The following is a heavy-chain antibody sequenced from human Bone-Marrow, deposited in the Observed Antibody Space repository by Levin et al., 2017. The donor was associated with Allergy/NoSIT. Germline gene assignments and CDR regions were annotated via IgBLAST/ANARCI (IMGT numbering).Heavy chain of an antibody. V-gene: IGHV4-31*03. Sequence: SETLSLTCTVSGDSISSGAYYWNWIRQRPGTGLEWIGFISYSGGFDYNPSLKSRVTISVDTSENQISLRLSAVTAADTAVYYCARDAAVGNYWFDPWGQGTLVIVSS. CDR3: ARDAAVGNYWFDP. D-gene: IGHD6-19*01. J-gene: IGHJ5*02. CDR2: ISYSGGF. CDR1: GDSISSGAYY.